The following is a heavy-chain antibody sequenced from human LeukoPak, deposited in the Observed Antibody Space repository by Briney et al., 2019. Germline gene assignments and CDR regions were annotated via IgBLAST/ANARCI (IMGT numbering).Heavy chain of an antibody. CDR3: ARGVITMVRGVYY. Sequence: GGSLGLSCAASGFTFSTYGMHWVRQAPGKGLEWVAVISYDGSNKYYADSVKGRFTISRDNSKNTLYLQMNSLRAEDTAVYYCARGVITMVRGVYYWGQGTLVTVSS. D-gene: IGHD3-10*01. CDR2: ISYDGSNK. CDR1: GFTFSTYG. J-gene: IGHJ4*02. V-gene: IGHV3-30*19.